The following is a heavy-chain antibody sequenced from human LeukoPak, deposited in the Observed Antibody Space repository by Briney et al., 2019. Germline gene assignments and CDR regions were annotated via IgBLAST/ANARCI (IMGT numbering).Heavy chain of an antibody. CDR2: TSSSSSYI. J-gene: IGHJ3*02. V-gene: IGHV3-21*01. D-gene: IGHD5-12*01. CDR1: GFTFSSYS. Sequence: GGSLRLSCAASGFTFSSYSMNWVRQAPGKGLEWVSSTSSSSSYIYYADSVKGRFTISRDNAKNSLYLQMNSLRAEDTAVYYCARDRIVATITVFDAFDISGQGTMVTVSS. CDR3: ARDRIVATITVFDAFDI.